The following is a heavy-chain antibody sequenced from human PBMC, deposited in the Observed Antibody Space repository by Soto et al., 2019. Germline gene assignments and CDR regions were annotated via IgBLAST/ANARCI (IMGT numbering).Heavy chain of an antibody. CDR1: GFTFSSYN. J-gene: IGHJ6*02. Sequence: EVQLVESGGGLVQPGGSLRLSCAASGFTFSSYNMNWVRQAPGKGLEWVADISKSSTTINYADSVKGRFTITRDNAKNSLYLQMNSLRDEDTAVYYCAKDGGSFYYNGMDVWGQGTRVTVSS. D-gene: IGHD2-15*01. CDR3: AKDGGSFYYNGMDV. CDR2: ISKSSTTI. V-gene: IGHV3-48*02.